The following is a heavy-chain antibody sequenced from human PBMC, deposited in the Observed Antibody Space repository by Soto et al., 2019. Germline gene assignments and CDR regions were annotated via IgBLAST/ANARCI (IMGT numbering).Heavy chain of an antibody. CDR3: AHRRIAMTQNWFDP. J-gene: IGHJ5*02. CDR1: GFSLSASGVG. Sequence: QITLKESGPTLVKPTQTLTLTCTFSGFSLSASGVGVGWIRQPPGKALEWLGLIYWDDDKRYSPSLKSRLTITKDTSKKQVVLTMTNMDPADTATYYCAHRRIAMTQNWFDPWGQGTLVTVSS. CDR2: IYWDDDK. D-gene: IGHD6-13*01. V-gene: IGHV2-5*02.